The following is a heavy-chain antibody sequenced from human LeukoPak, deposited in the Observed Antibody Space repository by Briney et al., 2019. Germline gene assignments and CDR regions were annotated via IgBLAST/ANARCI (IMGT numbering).Heavy chain of an antibody. D-gene: IGHD6-13*01. J-gene: IGHJ5*02. CDR2: IYHSGST. CDR3: ARKRIAAAVHNWFDP. V-gene: IGHV4-38-2*02. Sequence: SETLSLTCTVSGYSISSGYYWGWLRQPPGKGLEWIGSIYHSGSTYYNPSLKSQVTISVDTSKNQFSLKLSSVTAADTAVYYCARKRIAAAVHNWFDPWGQGILVTVSS. CDR1: GYSISSGYY.